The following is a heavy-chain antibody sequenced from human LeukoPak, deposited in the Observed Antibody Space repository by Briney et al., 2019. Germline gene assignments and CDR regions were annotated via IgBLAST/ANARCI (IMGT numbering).Heavy chain of an antibody. Sequence: GGSLRLSCAASGFTFSSYGMHWVRQAPGKGLEWVAVIWYDGSNKYYADSVKGRFTISRDNSKNTLYLQMNSLRAEDTAVYYCARGSGGPEPTHYYYGMDVWGQGTTVTVSS. CDR1: GFTFSSYG. J-gene: IGHJ6*02. D-gene: IGHD2-15*01. V-gene: IGHV3-33*01. CDR3: ARGSGGPEPTHYYYGMDV. CDR2: IWYDGSNK.